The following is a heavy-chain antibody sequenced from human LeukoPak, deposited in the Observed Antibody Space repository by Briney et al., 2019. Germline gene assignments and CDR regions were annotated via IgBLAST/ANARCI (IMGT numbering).Heavy chain of an antibody. J-gene: IGHJ4*02. Sequence: GGSLRLSCAASGFTFSSSWMHWVRQAPGKGLVWVSRISDDGSSTSYVDSVKGRFTISRDNAKNSLYLLMNRLRAEDTAVYYCARVSGRRYPDFWGQGTLVTVSS. CDR2: ISDDGSST. D-gene: IGHD2-8*01. CDR1: GFTFSSSW. V-gene: IGHV3-74*01. CDR3: ARVSGRRYPDF.